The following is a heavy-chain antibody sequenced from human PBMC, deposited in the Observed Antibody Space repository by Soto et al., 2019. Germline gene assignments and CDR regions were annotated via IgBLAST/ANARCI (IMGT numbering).Heavy chain of an antibody. V-gene: IGHV4-39*01. CDR3: ATYGWGMDV. CDR2: ISSGGHS. Sequence: SETLSLTCSVSCGSISSSSYYWGWIRHPPGKGLEIIGSISSGGHSFYNPSLNSRVTISVDTSKNQCSLKLSSVTAADTAVYYCATYGWGMDVWGQGTTVTVS. D-gene: IGHD4-17*01. J-gene: IGHJ6*02. CDR1: CGSISSSSYY.